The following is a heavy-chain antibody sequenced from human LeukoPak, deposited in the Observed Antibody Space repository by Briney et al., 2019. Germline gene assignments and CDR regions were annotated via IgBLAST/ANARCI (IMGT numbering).Heavy chain of an antibody. J-gene: IGHJ4*02. CDR2: LSYDGTSK. D-gene: IGHD3-10*01. CDR1: GFTFSSYA. V-gene: IGHV3-30-3*01. CDR3: AAGEFFDY. Sequence: GGSLRLSCAASGFTFSSYAMHWVRQAPGKGLGWVAVLSYDGTSKYYADSVKGRFTISRDNSKNTLYLQMNSLRAEDTAVYYCAAGEFFDYWGQGTLVTVSS.